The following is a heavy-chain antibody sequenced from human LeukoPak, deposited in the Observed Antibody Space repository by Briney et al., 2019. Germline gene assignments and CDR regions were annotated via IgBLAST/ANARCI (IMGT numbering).Heavy chain of an antibody. Sequence: ASVKVSCKASGYTFTGYYMHWVRQAPGQGLEWMGWINPNSGGTNYAQKFQGRVTMTRDTSISTAYMELNRLRSDDTAVYYGARGIGDDGDSGFDYWGQGTLVTVSS. D-gene: IGHD4-17*01. V-gene: IGHV1-2*02. J-gene: IGHJ4*02. CDR3: ARGIGDDGDSGFDY. CDR1: GYTFTGYY. CDR2: INPNSGGT.